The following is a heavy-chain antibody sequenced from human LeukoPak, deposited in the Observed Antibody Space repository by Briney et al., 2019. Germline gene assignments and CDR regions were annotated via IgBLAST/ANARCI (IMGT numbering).Heavy chain of an antibody. D-gene: IGHD2-2*01. Sequence: PGGSLRLSCAASGFTFSSYAMHWVRQAPGKGLEWVAVISYDGSNKYYADSVKGRFTISRDNSKNTLYLQMNSLRAEDTAVYYCARDSRYCSSTSCPPNCGMDVWGQGTTVTVSS. CDR3: ARDSRYCSSTSCPPNCGMDV. J-gene: IGHJ6*02. CDR2: ISYDGSNK. CDR1: GFTFSSYA. V-gene: IGHV3-30-3*01.